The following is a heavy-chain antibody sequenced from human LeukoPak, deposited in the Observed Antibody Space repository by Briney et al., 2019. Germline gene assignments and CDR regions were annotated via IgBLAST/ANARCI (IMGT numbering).Heavy chain of an antibody. J-gene: IGHJ4*02. CDR2: ISSSGGTI. V-gene: IGHV3-11*01. CDR1: GFTFSDYY. Sequence: VGSLRLSSAASGFTFSDYYMSWIRHAPLKVREWVSYISSSGGTIYYADSVNGRFTISRDNAKNSLYLQMNSLRAEDTGVYYCARGGYGGIDYWGQGTLVTVSS. CDR3: ARGGYGGIDY. D-gene: IGHD4-23*01.